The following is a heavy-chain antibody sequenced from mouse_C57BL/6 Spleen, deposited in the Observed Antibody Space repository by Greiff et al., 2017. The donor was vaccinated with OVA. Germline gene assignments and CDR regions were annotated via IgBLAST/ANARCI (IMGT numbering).Heavy chain of an antibody. D-gene: IGHD2-3*01. CDR3: ARLGWLLRGWFAY. CDR2: INSDGGST. Sequence: EVQLVESGGGLVQPGESLKLSCESNEYEFPSHDMSWVRKTPEKRLELVAAINSDGGSTSYPDTMERRFIISRDNTKKTLYLQRSRLRSEDTALYYCARLGWLLRGWFAYWGQGTLVTVSA. CDR1: EYEFPSHD. V-gene: IGHV5-2*01. J-gene: IGHJ3*01.